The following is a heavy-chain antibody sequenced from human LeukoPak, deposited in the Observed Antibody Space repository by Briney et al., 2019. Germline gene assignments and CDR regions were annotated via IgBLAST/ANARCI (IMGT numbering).Heavy chain of an antibody. J-gene: IGHJ4*02. Sequence: GGSLRLSCAVSGFTLNTYSMKWVRQAPGKGLEWISYISRGVGIIYYADSVKGRFTISRDNAKNSVYLQMNSLRAEDTAVYYCARGTNWGQGTLVTVSS. V-gene: IGHV3-48*01. CDR3: ARGTN. CDR1: GFTLNTYS. D-gene: IGHD1/OR15-1a*01. CDR2: ISRGVGII.